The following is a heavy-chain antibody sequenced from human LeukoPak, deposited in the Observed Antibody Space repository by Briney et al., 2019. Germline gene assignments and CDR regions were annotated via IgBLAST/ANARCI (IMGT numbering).Heavy chain of an antibody. V-gene: IGHV4-59*08. D-gene: IGHD4-11*01. CDR2: IYYSGST. Sequence: PSETLSLTCTVSGGSISSYYWSWIRQPPGKRLEWVGYIYYSGSTNYNPSLKRRVTISVDTSKDQFSLKLSSVPAADTAVYYCARSRLQTGPVYYYGMDVWGQGTTVTV. J-gene: IGHJ6*02. CDR3: ARSRLQTGPVYYYGMDV. CDR1: GGSISSYY.